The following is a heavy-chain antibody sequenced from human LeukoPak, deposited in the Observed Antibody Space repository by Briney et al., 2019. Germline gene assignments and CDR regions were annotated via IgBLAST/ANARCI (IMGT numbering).Heavy chain of an antibody. CDR1: GFTFSSYE. J-gene: IGHJ6*03. Sequence: PGGSLRLSCAASGFTFSSYEMNWVRQAPGKGLEWVSAISGSGGSTYYADSVKGRFTISRDNSKNTLYLQMNSLRAEDTAVYYCAKVPSYYYDNYYMDVWGKGTTVTVSS. D-gene: IGHD3-22*01. CDR2: ISGSGGST. V-gene: IGHV3-23*01. CDR3: AKVPSYYYDNYYMDV.